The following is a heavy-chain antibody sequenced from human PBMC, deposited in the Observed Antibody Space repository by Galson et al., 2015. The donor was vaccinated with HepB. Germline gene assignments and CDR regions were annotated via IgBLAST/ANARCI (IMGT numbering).Heavy chain of an antibody. CDR2: IRSNTDGGTR. Sequence: RLSCAASGFTFTNAWMSWVRQAPGKGLECVGRIRSNTDGGTRNYAAPVKGRFTISRDDSKRTLFLQMNSLKTEDTGVYYCTTEIVATLSSWFDPWGQGTLVTVSS. J-gene: IGHJ5*02. CDR3: TTEIVATLSSWFDP. V-gene: IGHV3-15*01. CDR1: GFTFTNAW. D-gene: IGHD5-12*01.